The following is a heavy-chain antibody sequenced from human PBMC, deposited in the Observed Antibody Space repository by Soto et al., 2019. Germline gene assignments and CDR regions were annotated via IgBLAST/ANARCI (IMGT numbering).Heavy chain of an antibody. V-gene: IGHV4-59*01. Sequence: PSETLYLTCTGSGGSISRYYWSWIWQPPGKGLEWIGYIYYSGSTNYNPSLKSRVTISVDTSKNQFSLKLSSVTAADTAVYYCASIDYGDYVGYYGLDVWGQATTVTVSS. CDR2: IYYSGST. J-gene: IGHJ6*02. CDR1: GGSISRYY. D-gene: IGHD4-17*01. CDR3: ASIDYGDYVGYYGLDV.